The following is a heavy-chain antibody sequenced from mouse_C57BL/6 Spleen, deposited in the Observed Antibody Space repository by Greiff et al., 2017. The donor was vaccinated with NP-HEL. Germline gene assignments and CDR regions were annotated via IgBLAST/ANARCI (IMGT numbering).Heavy chain of an antibody. CDR2: IDPETGGT. CDR1: GYTFTDYE. J-gene: IGHJ2*01. CDR3: TRDGNSYFDY. D-gene: IGHD2-1*01. V-gene: IGHV1-15*01. Sequence: VQRVESGAELVRPGASVTLSCKASGYTFTDYEMHWVKQTPVHGLEWIGAIDPETGGTAYNQKFKGKAILTADKSSSTAYMELRSLTSEDSAVYYCTRDGNSYFDYWGQGTTLTVSS.